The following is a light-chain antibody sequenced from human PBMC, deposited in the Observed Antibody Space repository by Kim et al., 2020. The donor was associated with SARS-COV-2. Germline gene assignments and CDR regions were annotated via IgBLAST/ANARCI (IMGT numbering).Light chain of an antibody. CDR1: QSVSSSC. V-gene: IGKV3-20*01. J-gene: IGKJ4*01. Sequence: EIVLTQSPGTLSLSPGERATLSCRASQSVSSSCLAWYQQKPGQAPRLLIYGASSRATGIPDRFSGSGSGTDFTLTISRLEPEDFAVYYCQQYGRSPRTFGGGTKVDIK. CDR2: GAS. CDR3: QQYGRSPRT.